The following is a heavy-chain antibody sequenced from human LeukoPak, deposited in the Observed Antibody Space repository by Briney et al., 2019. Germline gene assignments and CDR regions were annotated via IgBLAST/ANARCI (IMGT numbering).Heavy chain of an antibody. CDR3: ARDDLSYGSGAGGYAFDI. V-gene: IGHV4-31*03. Sequence: SQTLSLTCTVSGGSISSGGYYWSWVRQHPGKGLDWIGYIYYSGSTYYNPSLKSRVTISVDTSKNQFSLKLSSVTAADTAVYYCARDDLSYGSGAGGYAFDIWGQGTMVTVSS. J-gene: IGHJ3*02. CDR2: IYYSGST. D-gene: IGHD3-10*01. CDR1: GGSISSGGYY.